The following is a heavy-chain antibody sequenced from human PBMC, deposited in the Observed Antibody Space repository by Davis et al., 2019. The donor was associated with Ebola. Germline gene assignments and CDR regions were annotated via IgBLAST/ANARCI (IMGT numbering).Heavy chain of an antibody. CDR3: TTTTTASDY. V-gene: IGHV3-73*01. J-gene: IGHJ4*02. D-gene: IGHD4-11*01. CDR2: IRSKANSYAT. Sequence: PGGSLRLSCAASGFTFSGSAMHCVRQASGKGLEWVGRIRSKANSYATAYAASVKGRFTISRDDSKNTAYLQMNSLKTEDTAVYYCTTTTTASDYWGQGTLVTVSS. CDR1: GFTFSGSA.